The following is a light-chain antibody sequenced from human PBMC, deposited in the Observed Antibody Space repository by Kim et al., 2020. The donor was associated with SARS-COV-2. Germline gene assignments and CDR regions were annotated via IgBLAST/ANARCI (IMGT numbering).Light chain of an antibody. CDR2: DVS. CDR1: SSDVGGYNY. Sequence: GQSITISCTETSSDVGGYNYVSWYQQHPGKAPKLMIYDVSKRPSGVSNRFSGSKSGNTASLTISGLQAEDEADYYCSSYTSRSTWVFGGGTQLTVL. V-gene: IGLV2-14*04. CDR3: SSYTSRSTWV. J-gene: IGLJ3*02.